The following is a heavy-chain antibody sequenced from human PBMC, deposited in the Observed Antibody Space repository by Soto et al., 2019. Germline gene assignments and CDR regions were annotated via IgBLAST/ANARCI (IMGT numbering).Heavy chain of an antibody. Sequence: ASVKVSCKVSGYTLTELSMHWVRQAPGKGLEWMGGFDPEDGETIYAQKFQGRVTMTEDTSTDTAYMELSSLRSEDTAVYYRATRSGGLNYYYSGMDVWGQGTTVTVSS. D-gene: IGHD3-16*01. CDR1: GYTLTELS. J-gene: IGHJ6*02. CDR3: ATRSGGLNYYYSGMDV. V-gene: IGHV1-24*01. CDR2: FDPEDGET.